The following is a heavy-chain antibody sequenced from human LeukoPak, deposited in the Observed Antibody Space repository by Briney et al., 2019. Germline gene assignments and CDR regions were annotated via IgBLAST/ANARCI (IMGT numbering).Heavy chain of an antibody. V-gene: IGHV1-69*13. CDR1: GGTFSSYA. CDR3: ARALYYDSSGYLFDY. J-gene: IGHJ4*02. Sequence: SVKVSCKASGGTFSSYAISWVRQAPGQGLEWMRGIIPIFGTANYAQKFQGRVTITADESTSTAYMELSSLRSEDTAVYYCARALYYDSSGYLFDYWGPGTLVTVSS. CDR2: IIPIFGTA. D-gene: IGHD3-22*01.